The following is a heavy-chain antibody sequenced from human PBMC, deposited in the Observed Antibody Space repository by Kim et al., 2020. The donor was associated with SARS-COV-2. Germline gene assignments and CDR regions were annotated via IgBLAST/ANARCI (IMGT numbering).Heavy chain of an antibody. CDR3: ANGFCISDYCYSRQYFQH. V-gene: IGHV3-23*01. Sequence: GGSLRLSCEASGFTFSSYAMNWVRQAPGKGLEWVSSLSGSGGSTYYADSVKGRFTIYRDNSKNTLYLQMNSLRAEDTAVYYCANGFCISDYCYSRQYFQHWGQGTLITVSS. CDR2: LSGSGGST. D-gene: IGHD2-15*01. CDR1: GFTFSSYA. J-gene: IGHJ1*01.